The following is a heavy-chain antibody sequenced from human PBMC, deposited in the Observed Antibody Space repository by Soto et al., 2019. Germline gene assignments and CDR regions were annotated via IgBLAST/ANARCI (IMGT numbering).Heavy chain of an antibody. CDR3: ATNPLSITIFGVVIHDQYYFDY. CDR2: ISGSGGST. CDR1: GFTFSSYA. D-gene: IGHD3-3*01. V-gene: IGHV3-23*01. J-gene: IGHJ4*02. Sequence: GGSLRLSCAASGFTFSSYAMSWVRQAPGKGLEWVSAISGSGGSTYYADSVKGRFTISRDNSRNTLYLQMNSLRAEDTAVYYCATNPLSITIFGVVIHDQYYFDYWGQGTLVTVSS.